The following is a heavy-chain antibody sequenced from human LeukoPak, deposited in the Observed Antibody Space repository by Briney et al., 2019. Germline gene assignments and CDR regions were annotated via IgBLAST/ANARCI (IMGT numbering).Heavy chain of an antibody. V-gene: IGHV4-30-2*01. Sequence: PSETLSLTCAVSGDSISSGGYSWSWIRQPPGKGLEWIGYIYHSGSTYYNPSLKSRVTISVDRSKNQFSLKLSSVTAADTAVYYCARDKYSYGYVSDWGQGTLVTVSS. CDR2: IYHSGST. J-gene: IGHJ4*02. CDR3: ARDKYSYGYVSD. CDR1: GDSISSGGYS. D-gene: IGHD5-18*01.